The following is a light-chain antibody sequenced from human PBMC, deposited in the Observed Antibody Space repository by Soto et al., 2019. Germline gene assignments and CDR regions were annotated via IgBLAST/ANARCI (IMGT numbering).Light chain of an antibody. J-gene: IGKJ2*01. V-gene: IGKV2-30*01. Sequence: DVVMTQSPLSLPVTLGQPASISCRSSQSLVYSDRNTYLNWFQQRPGQSPRRLIYKVSNRDSGDAVRFSGSGSGTDFALKISRVEAEAVAVYYYMQGTHWPPSYTFGQGTKLEIK. CDR2: KVS. CDR3: MQGTHWPPSYT. CDR1: QSLVYSDRNTY.